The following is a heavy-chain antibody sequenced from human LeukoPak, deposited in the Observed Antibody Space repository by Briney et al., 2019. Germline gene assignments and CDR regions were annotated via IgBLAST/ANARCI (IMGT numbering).Heavy chain of an antibody. CDR1: GDSFSSYF. CDR2: TYTSGIT. D-gene: IGHD1-7*01. Sequence: PSETLSLTCTVSGDSFSSYFWSWIRQLAGKGLEWIGRTYTSGITNSNPSLKSRVTMSVDTSKNQFSLNLTSVTAADTAVYYCTREITGTRGVDYWGQGILVTVSS. V-gene: IGHV4-4*07. J-gene: IGHJ4*02. CDR3: TREITGTRGVDY.